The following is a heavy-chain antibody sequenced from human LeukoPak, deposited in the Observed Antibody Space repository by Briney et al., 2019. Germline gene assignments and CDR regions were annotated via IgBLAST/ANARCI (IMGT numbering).Heavy chain of an antibody. J-gene: IGHJ4*02. CDR2: MYSSGST. V-gene: IGHV4-39*07. D-gene: IGHD5-12*01. CDR3: ARSGSGYLRYYFDY. CDR1: GGSISSSSYY. Sequence: SETLSLTCTVSGGSISSSSYYGGWIRQPPGKGLEGIGSMYSSGSTYYNPSLKSRVTISVDTSKNQFSLKLSSVTAADTAVYYCARSGSGYLRYYFDYWGQGTLVTVSS.